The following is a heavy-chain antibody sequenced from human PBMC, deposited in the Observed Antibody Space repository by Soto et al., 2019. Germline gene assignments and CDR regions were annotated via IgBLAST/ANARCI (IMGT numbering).Heavy chain of an antibody. V-gene: IGHV1-46*03. CDR2: INPNGGST. Sequence: ASVKVSCKASGYTFIDYYIHWVRQAPGQGLEWMGVINPNGGSTVYAQKFQGRVTLTRDTSTSTVYVELSSLRSDDTAVYFCVRATAARQRDYSYHYYLHIWGKGTTVTVSS. D-gene: IGHD6-6*01. J-gene: IGHJ6*03. CDR3: VRATAARQRDYSYHYYLHI. CDR1: GYTFIDYY.